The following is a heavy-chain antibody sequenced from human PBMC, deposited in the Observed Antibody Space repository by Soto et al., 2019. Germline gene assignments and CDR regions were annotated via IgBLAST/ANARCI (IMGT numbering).Heavy chain of an antibody. CDR3: ARRFTMVRGVQDAFDI. D-gene: IGHD3-10*01. Sequence: SETLSLTCAVSSGSISSSNWWSWVRQPPGKGLEWIGYIYYSGSTNYNPSLKSRVTISVDTSKNQFSLKLSSVTAADTAVYYCARRFTMVRGVQDAFDIWGQGTMVTVSS. J-gene: IGHJ3*02. V-gene: IGHV4-4*02. CDR2: IYYSGST. CDR1: SGSISSSNW.